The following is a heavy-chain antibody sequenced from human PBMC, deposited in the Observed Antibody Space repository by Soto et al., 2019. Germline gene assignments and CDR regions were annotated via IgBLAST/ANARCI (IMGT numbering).Heavy chain of an antibody. D-gene: IGHD3-3*01. CDR2: IIPIFGTA. Sequence: QVRLVQSGAEVKKPGSSVKVSCKASGGTFSSYAISWVRQAPGQGLEWMGGIIPIFGTANYEQKFQGRVTITADKSTSTAYMELSSLRSEDTAVYYCARGGFGVVVSYYYGMDVWGQGTTVTVSS. J-gene: IGHJ6*02. V-gene: IGHV1-69*06. CDR3: ARGGFGVVVSYYYGMDV. CDR1: GGTFSSYA.